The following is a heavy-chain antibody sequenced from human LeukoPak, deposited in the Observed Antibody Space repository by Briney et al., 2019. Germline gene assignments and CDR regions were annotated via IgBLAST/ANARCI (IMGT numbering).Heavy chain of an antibody. CDR1: GFTFSSYA. CDR3: AKWMYYYDSSGFDY. V-gene: IGHV3-30*18. J-gene: IGHJ4*02. Sequence: GRSLRLSCAASGFTFSSYAMHWVRQAPGKELKWVAVISYDGSNEYYADSMKGRFTISRDNSKNTLYLQMNNLRAEDTAVYYCAKWMYYYDSSGFDYWGQGTLVTVSS. CDR2: ISYDGSNE. D-gene: IGHD3-22*01.